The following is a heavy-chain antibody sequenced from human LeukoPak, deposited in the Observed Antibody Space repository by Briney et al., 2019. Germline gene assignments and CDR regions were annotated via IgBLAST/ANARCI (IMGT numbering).Heavy chain of an antibody. CDR1: GGSISSGSYY. CDR3: ASTKPGYSSGWPRNYCYYYMDV. D-gene: IGHD6-19*01. Sequence: SETLSLTCTVSGGSISSGSYYWSWIRQPAGKGLEWIGRIYTSGSTNYNPSLKSRVTISVDTSKNQFSLKLSSVTAADTAVYYCASTKPGYSSGWPRNYCYYYMDVWGKGTTVTVSS. CDR2: IYTSGST. J-gene: IGHJ6*03. V-gene: IGHV4-61*02.